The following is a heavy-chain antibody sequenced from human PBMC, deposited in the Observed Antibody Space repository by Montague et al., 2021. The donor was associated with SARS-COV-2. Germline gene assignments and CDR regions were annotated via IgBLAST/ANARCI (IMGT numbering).Heavy chain of an antibody. V-gene: IGHV4-59*08. CDR2: ITDCCTT. D-gene: IGHD3-22*01. J-gene: IGHJ4*02. CDR1: GGSLNNYS. Sequence: SETLSLTCTVSGGSLNNYSWSWIRQPPGPGLEWDGYITDCCTTKYNPSPPRGATISVDTARNQFSLSLLPGAAADTAFYYCASVDSSGPGEYWGQGILVSVSS. CDR3: ASVDSSGPGEY.